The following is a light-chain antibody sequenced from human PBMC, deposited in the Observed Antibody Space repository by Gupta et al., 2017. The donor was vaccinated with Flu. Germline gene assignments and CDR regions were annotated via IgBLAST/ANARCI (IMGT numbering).Light chain of an antibody. V-gene: IGLV1-40*01. CDR3: QSYDSSLIGYV. CDR2: GNI. CDR1: SSNFGAVYD. J-gene: IGLJ1*01. Sequence: QSVLTQPPSVSVAPGQRVTISCTGSSSNFGAVYDVQWFQQLPGTAPKLLIYGNINRPSGVPDRYSGSRSGTSASLAITGLQAEDEADYYCQSYDSSLIGYVFGTGTKVTVL.